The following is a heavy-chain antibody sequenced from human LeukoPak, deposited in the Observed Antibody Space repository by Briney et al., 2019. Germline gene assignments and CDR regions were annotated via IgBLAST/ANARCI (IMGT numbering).Heavy chain of an antibody. J-gene: IGHJ4*02. CDR1: GFTFSTYA. CDR3: ARGYCSRTSCEDFDY. D-gene: IGHD2-2*01. CDR2: INSGGST. Sequence: GGSLRLSCAASGFTFSTYAMSWVRQAPGKGLEWVSAINSGGSTYYADSLKGRFTISRDNAKNSLYLQMNSLRAEDTAVFYCARGYCSRTSCEDFDYWGQGTLVTVSS. V-gene: IGHV3-23*01.